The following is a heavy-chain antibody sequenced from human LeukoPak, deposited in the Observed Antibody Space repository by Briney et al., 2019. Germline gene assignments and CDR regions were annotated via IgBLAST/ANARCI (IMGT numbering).Heavy chain of an antibody. CDR2: IYYSGST. D-gene: IGHD3-3*01. CDR1: GASISSHY. V-gene: IGHV4-59*11. CDR3: AGVIYDFRSRRYYYCYIDV. J-gene: IGHJ6*03. Sequence: PSETLSLTCTVSGASISSHYWSWIRQPPGKGLEWIGYIYYSGSTNYNPSLKSRVTISVATSTNHFSLKLSSVTAADTAVYYCAGVIYDFRSRRYYYCYIDVWGKGTTVTVSS.